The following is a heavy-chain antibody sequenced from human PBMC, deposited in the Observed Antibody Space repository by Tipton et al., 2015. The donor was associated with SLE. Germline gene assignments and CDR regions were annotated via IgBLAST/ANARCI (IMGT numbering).Heavy chain of an antibody. CDR3: ARERYCSSSRCLTGYFYFLDV. V-gene: IGHV4-39*07. Sequence: TLSLTCTVSGGSISHRYYYWGWIRQPPGKGLEWIGRIYYSGSTYSNPSLKSRVTISGDTSKNQFSLKLSSVTAADTAVYYCARERYCSSSRCLTGYFYFLDVWGKGTTVTVSS. D-gene: IGHD2-2*01. CDR1: GGSISHRYYY. CDR2: IYYSGST. J-gene: IGHJ6*03.